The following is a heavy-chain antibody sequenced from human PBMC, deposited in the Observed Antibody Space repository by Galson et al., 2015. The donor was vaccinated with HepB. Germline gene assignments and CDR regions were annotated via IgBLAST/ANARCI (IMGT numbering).Heavy chain of an antibody. D-gene: IGHD5-24*01. V-gene: IGHV7-4-1*02. J-gene: IGHJ2*01. Sequence: SVKVSCKASGYTFNSYAMNWVRQAPGQGLEWMGWINTNTGNPLYAQGFTGRFVFSLDTSVSTAYLQINSLKAEDTAVYYCARHGWLQLRKDWYFDLWGRGTLVTVSS. CDR2: INTNTGNP. CDR3: ARHGWLQLRKDWYFDL. CDR1: GYTFNSYA.